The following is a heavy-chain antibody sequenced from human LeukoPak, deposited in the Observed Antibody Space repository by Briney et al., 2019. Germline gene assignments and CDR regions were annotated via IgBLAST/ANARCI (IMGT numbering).Heavy chain of an antibody. CDR3: AKPHFIVVVPAALDY. CDR2: INTDGTVT. J-gene: IGHJ4*02. V-gene: IGHV3-74*01. D-gene: IGHD2-2*01. CDR1: GFTFSKYW. Sequence: GGSLRLSCAASGFTFSKYWMLWVRQAPGKGLESVSRINTDGTVTTYADSVKGRFTISRDNSKNTLYLQMNSLRAEDTAVYYCAKPHFIVVVPAALDYWGQGTLVTVSS.